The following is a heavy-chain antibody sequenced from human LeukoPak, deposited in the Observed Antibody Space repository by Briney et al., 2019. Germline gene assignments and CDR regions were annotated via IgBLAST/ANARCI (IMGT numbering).Heavy chain of an antibody. CDR3: ARDTKARYFDWLSTSLDAFDI. CDR2: IWYDGSNK. J-gene: IGHJ3*02. D-gene: IGHD3-9*01. Sequence: GGSLRLSCAASGFTFSSYGMHWVRQAPGKGLEWVAVIWYDGSNKYYADSVKGRFTISGDNSKNTLYLQMNSLRAEDTAVYYCARDTKARYFDWLSTSLDAFDIWGQGTMVTVSS. CDR1: GFTFSSYG. V-gene: IGHV3-33*01.